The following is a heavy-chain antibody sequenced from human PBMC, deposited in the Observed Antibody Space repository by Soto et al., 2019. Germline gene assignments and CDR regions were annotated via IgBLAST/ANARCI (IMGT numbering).Heavy chain of an antibody. CDR2: ISYDGSNK. J-gene: IGHJ6*02. CDR1: GFTFSGYG. CDR3: AKDSNYYDSGGYYYPRATYYYYGMDV. D-gene: IGHD3-22*01. V-gene: IGHV3-30*18. Sequence: PVGSLRLSCAASGFTFSGYGMHWVRQAPGKGLEWVAVISYDGSNKYYADSVKGRFTITRDNSKNTLYLQMNSLRAEDTAVYYCAKDSNYYDSGGYYYPRATYYYYGMDVWGQGTTVTVSS.